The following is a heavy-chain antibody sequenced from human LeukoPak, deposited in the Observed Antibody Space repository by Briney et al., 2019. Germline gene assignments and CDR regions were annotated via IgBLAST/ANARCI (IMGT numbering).Heavy chain of an antibody. CDR3: ARDGASGYLADY. CDR2: INPNSGGT. J-gene: IGHJ4*02. D-gene: IGHD3-3*01. CDR1: GYTLTGYY. V-gene: IGHV1-2*02. Sequence: VASVKVSCKASGYTLTGYYMHWVRQAPGQGLEWMGWINPNSGGTNYAQKFQGRFTMTRDTSISTAYMELSRLGSGDTAVYYCARDGASGYLADYWGQGTLVTVSS.